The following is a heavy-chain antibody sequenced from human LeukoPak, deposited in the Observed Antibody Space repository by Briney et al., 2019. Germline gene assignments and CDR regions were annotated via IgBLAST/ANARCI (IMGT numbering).Heavy chain of an antibody. V-gene: IGHV1-2*02. Sequence: ASVKVSCKASGYAFNVYYMHWVRQVPGQGLEWMGWINPNSGGTKYAQKFQGRVTMTRDTSISTAYMELSRLRSDDTAVYFCARVIGFGELSLGHWGQGTLVTVSS. D-gene: IGHD3-10*01. J-gene: IGHJ4*02. CDR2: INPNSGGT. CDR1: GYAFNVYY. CDR3: ARVIGFGELSLGH.